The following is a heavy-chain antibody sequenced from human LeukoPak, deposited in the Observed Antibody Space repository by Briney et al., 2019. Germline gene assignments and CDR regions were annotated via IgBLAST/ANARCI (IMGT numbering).Heavy chain of an antibody. CDR1: GGSITSTNY. Sequence: SGTLSLICGVSGGSITSTNYWTWVRQPPGKGLEWIGEIFHTGSTNYNPSLKSRVTISVDKSKNQFSLKVNSMTAADTAVYYCASLTGSYDDYWGQGIMVTVSS. D-gene: IGHD1-26*01. V-gene: IGHV4-4*02. J-gene: IGHJ4*02. CDR2: IFHTGST. CDR3: ASLTGSYDDY.